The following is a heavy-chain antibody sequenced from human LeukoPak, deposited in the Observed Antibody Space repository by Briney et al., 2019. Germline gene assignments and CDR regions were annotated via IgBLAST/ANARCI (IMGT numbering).Heavy chain of an antibody. CDR3: AKREDYYYYMDV. CDR2: IHYSGST. Sequence: SETLSLTCTVSGDSISPYYWSWIRQPPGKGLEWIGYIHYSGSTNYNPSLKSRITISVDTSKNQFSLKLGSVTAADTAVYYCAKREDYYYYMDVWGKGTTVTVSS. J-gene: IGHJ6*03. V-gene: IGHV4-59*01. CDR1: GDSISPYY.